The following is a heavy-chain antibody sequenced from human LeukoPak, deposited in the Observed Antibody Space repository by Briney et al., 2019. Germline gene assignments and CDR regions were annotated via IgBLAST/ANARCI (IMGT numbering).Heavy chain of an antibody. V-gene: IGHV4-31*03. D-gene: IGHD1-1*01. CDR1: GGSISSGGYY. CDR3: ARVRLVGTTPDY. CDR2: IYYSGST. J-gene: IGHJ4*02. Sequence: PSETLSLTCTVSGGSISSGGYYWSWIRQHPGKGLEWIGYIYYSGSTYYNPSLKSRVTISVDTSKNQFSLKLSSVTAADTAVYYCARVRLVGTTPDYWGQGTLVTVSS.